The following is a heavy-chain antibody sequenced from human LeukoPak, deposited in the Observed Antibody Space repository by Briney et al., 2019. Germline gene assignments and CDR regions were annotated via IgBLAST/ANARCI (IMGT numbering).Heavy chain of an antibody. CDR1: GFTFSTFA. CDR2: ISYDGSNK. D-gene: IGHD5-12*01. CDR3: ARASRGYSGYDASALIDY. V-gene: IGHV3-30-3*01. Sequence: PGGSLRLSCAASGFTFSTFAMHWVRQAPGKGLEWVAVISYDGSNKYHADSVKGRFTISRDNSKNTLYLQMSSLRAEDTAVYYCARASRGYSGYDASALIDYWGQGTLVTVSS. J-gene: IGHJ4*02.